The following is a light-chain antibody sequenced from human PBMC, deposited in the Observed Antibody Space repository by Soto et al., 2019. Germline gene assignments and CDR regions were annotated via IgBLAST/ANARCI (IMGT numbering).Light chain of an antibody. V-gene: IGKV4-1*01. CDR1: QNVLYSSNKKDY. J-gene: IGKJ1*01. CDR3: QHSYSTPRT. CDR2: GAS. Sequence: DIVMTQSPDSLAVSLGERATINCKSSQNVLYSSNKKDYLAWYQQKSGQSPKVLIYGASTRASGVPDRLSGSGSGTEFTLTISSIQDEESAVDYCQHSYSTPRTFGQGTKVEIK.